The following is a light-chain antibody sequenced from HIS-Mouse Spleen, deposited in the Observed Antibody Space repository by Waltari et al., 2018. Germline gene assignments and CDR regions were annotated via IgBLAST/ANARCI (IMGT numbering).Light chain of an antibody. CDR1: PLPKKY. V-gene: IGLV3-10*01. CDR3: YSTDSSGNHRV. Sequence: SYELTQPPSVSVSPGQTARSPCPGGPLPKKYAYWYQQKSGQAPVLVIYEDSKRPSGIPERFSGSSSGTMATLTISGAQVEDEADYYCYSTDSSGNHRVFGGGTKLTVL. CDR2: EDS. J-gene: IGLJ2*01.